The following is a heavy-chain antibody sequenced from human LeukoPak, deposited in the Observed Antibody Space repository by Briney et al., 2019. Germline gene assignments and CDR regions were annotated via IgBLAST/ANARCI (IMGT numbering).Heavy chain of an antibody. D-gene: IGHD3-22*01. CDR3: SRDPDSSRHYYSAY. Sequence: SVTVSYKPSRGTFSSYSISLVRQAPGQGLEWMGRIIPILGIAHYAQNVQGRVTITANKSTSTAYMELSSLRSQDPAVYYCSRDPDSSRHYYSAYWGQGTLVTVSS. J-gene: IGHJ4*02. CDR1: RGTFSSYS. V-gene: IGHV1-69*04. CDR2: IIPILGIA.